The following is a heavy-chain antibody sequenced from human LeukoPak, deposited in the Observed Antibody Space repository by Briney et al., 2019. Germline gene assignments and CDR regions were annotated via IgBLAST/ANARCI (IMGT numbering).Heavy chain of an antibody. CDR3: AKGALGYDFWSGYPSDAFDI. CDR1: GFTFSSYA. V-gene: IGHV3-23*01. CDR2: ISGSGGST. J-gene: IGHJ3*02. Sequence: GGSLRLSCAASGFTFSSYAMSWVRQAPGKGLEWVSAISGSGGSTYYADSVKGRFTISRDNSKNTLYLQMNSLRAEDTAVYYCAKGALGYDFWSGYPSDAFDIWGQGTMVTVSS. D-gene: IGHD3-3*01.